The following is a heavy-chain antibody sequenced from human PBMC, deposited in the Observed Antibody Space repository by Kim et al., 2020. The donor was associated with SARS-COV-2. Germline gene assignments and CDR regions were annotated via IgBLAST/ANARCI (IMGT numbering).Heavy chain of an antibody. Sequence: SETLSLTCAVYGGSLSGYRWSWIRQPTGKGLEWIGEIDQSGTINHNPSLKSRVTMSIDTSKNQFSLKLTSVTAADTGFYHCARGRAGVVPAPVLGIGPHYEYFIMDVWGHGTTVTVSS. D-gene: IGHD3-16*01. J-gene: IGHJ6*02. CDR3: ARGRAGVVPAPVLGIGPHYEYFIMDV. CDR2: IDQSGTI. CDR1: GGSLSGYR. V-gene: IGHV4-34*01.